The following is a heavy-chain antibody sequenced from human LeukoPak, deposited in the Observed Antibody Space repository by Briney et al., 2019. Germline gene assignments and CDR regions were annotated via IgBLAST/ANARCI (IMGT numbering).Heavy chain of an antibody. J-gene: IGHJ2*01. D-gene: IGHD6-19*01. Sequence: PSETLSLTCTVSGGSISSSSYYWGWIRQPPGKGLEWIGSINYSGSTYYNPSLKSRVTISVDTSKNQFSLKLSSVTAADTAVYYCARAYSSGWSGYFDLWGRGTLVTVSS. CDR2: INYSGST. CDR3: ARAYSSGWSGYFDL. V-gene: IGHV4-39*07. CDR1: GGSISSSSYY.